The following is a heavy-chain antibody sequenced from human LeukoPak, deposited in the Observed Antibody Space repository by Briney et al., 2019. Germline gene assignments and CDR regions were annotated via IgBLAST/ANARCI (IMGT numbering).Heavy chain of an antibody. CDR2: IIPIVGIV. D-gene: IGHD3-9*01. CDR1: GGTFSSYT. CDR3: AVLRYFDWLLDY. J-gene: IGHJ4*02. V-gene: IGHV1-69*02. Sequence: SVKVSCKASGGTFSSYTLSWVRQAPGQGLEWMGRIIPIVGIVNYAQKLQGRVTMTTDTSTSTAYMELRSLRSDDTAVYYCAVLRYFDWLLDYWGQGALVTVSS.